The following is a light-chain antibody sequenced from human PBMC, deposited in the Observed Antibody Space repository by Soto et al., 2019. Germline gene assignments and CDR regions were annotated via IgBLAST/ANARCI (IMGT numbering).Light chain of an antibody. Sequence: EIVLTQSPATLSLSPGERATLSCRASQSVSNFLAWYQQKPGQAPRLLIYNASNRATGIPARFSGSGSGTDFTLTISSLEPEDFAVYYCQQRSNWPPVTFGPGTKVDIK. J-gene: IGKJ3*01. CDR3: QQRSNWPPVT. V-gene: IGKV3-11*01. CDR2: NAS. CDR1: QSVSNF.